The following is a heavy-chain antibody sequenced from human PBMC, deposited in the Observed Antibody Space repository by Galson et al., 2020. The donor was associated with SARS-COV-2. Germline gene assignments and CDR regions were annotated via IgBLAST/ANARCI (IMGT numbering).Heavy chain of an antibody. D-gene: IGHD3-10*01. CDR2: IHYSGST. Sequence: ASETLSLTCTVSGGSISSGGYYWSWIRQHPGKGLEWIGYIHYSGSTYYNPSLTSQVTISVATYNNQFSLKLSSVTAADTAVYYCARVGITMVRGVIMELGWDYYYGMDVWGQGTTVTVSS. V-gene: IGHV4-31*01. CDR1: GGSISSGGYY. CDR3: ARVGITMVRGVIMELGWDYYYGMDV. J-gene: IGHJ6*02.